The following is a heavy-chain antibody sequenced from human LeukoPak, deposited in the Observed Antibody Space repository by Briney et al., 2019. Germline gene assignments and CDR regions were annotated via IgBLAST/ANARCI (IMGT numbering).Heavy chain of an antibody. J-gene: IGHJ4*02. Sequence: GGSLRLSCAASGFTFSDYYMSWIRQAPGKGLEWVSYISSSGSTIYYTDSVKGRFTISRDNAKNSRYLQMNSLRAEETAVYYCARTDGGIPLYYFDYWGQGTLVTVSS. D-gene: IGHD3-16*01. CDR2: ISSSGSTI. V-gene: IGHV3-11*04. CDR3: ARTDGGIPLYYFDY. CDR1: GFTFSDYY.